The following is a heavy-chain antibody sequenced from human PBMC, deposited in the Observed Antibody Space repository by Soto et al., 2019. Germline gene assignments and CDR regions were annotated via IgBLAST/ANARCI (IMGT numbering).Heavy chain of an antibody. CDR3: AMSQLEQYYYYGMNV. J-gene: IGHJ6*02. CDR2: SIPIFGTV. CDR1: GRTXXXXA. D-gene: IGHD1-1*01. V-gene: IGHV1-69*01. Sequence: QVQLVQSGADVKKPGSSVKVSCKASGRTXXXXAIXXXXXXXXXXXXXIGGSIPIFGTVNYAQKLQGRVTITPDESTSTAYMELSSLRTEDTAVYYCAMSQLEQYYYYGMNVWGQGTTVTLSS.